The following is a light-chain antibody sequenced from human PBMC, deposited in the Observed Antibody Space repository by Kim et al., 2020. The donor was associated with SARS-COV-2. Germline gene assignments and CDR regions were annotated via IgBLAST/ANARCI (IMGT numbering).Light chain of an antibody. CDR3: QQSYSTPVT. CDR1: QSISSY. J-gene: IGKJ2*01. V-gene: IGKV1-39*01. Sequence: ESVGDRVTITSRASQSISSYLNWYQQKPGKAPKLLIYAASSLQSGVPSRFSGSGSGTDFTLTIRSLQPEDFATYYCQQSYSTPVTFGQGTKLEI. CDR2: AAS.